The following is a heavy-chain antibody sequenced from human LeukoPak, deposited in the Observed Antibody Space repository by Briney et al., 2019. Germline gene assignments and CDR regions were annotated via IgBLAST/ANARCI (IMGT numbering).Heavy chain of an antibody. CDR3: ARDGEGYCSGGSCYAIPDY. CDR2: IRYDGSNK. CDR1: GFTFSSYG. D-gene: IGHD2-15*01. Sequence: RPGGSLRLSCAASGFTFSSYGMHWVRQAPGKGLEWVAFIRYDGSNKYYADSVKGRFTISRDNSKKTMYLQMNSLRAEDTAVYYCARDGEGYCSGGSCYAIPDYWGQGTLVTVSS. V-gene: IGHV3-30*02. J-gene: IGHJ4*02.